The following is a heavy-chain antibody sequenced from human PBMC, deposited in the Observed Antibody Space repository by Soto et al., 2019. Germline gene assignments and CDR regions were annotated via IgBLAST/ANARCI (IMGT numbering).Heavy chain of an antibody. CDR3: AKVPRYCSGTNCYAGYFQY. Sequence: GGSLRLSCAASGFTFSSYAMSWVRQSPGKGLEWVSLISGSGGNTYHADSVEGRFTISRDNSKNTLSLQMNSLRAEDTAIYYCAKVPRYCSGTNCYAGYFQYWGQGTLVTVSS. CDR2: ISGSGGNT. CDR1: GFTFSSYA. D-gene: IGHD2-2*01. J-gene: IGHJ1*01. V-gene: IGHV3-23*01.